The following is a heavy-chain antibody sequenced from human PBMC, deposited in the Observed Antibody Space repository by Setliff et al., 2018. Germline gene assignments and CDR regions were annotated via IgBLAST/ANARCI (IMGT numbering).Heavy chain of an antibody. D-gene: IGHD2-15*01. CDR3: AKDSRYCSGGSCSEPDAFDI. Sequence: ASVKVSCKASGGTFSSYAISWVRQAPGQGLEWMGWISAYIGNTNYAQKFQGRVTMTRDTSISTAYMELRSLRSEDTAVYYCAKDSRYCSGGSCSEPDAFDIWGQGTMVTVSS. CDR2: ISAYIGNT. V-gene: IGHV1-18*01. J-gene: IGHJ3*02. CDR1: GGTFSSYA.